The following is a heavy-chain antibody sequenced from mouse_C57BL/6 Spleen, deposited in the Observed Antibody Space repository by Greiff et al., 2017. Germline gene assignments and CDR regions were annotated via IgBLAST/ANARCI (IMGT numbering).Heavy chain of an antibody. J-gene: IGHJ2*01. Sequence: EVQVVESGGGLVKPGGSLKLSCAASGFTFSSYAMSWVRQTPEKRLEWVATISDGGSYTYYPDNVKGRFTISRDNAKNNLYLQMSHLKSEDTAMYYCARDRATGPRPYFDYWGQGTTLTVSS. CDR1: GFTFSSYA. V-gene: IGHV5-4*01. CDR3: ARDRATGPRPYFDY. CDR2: ISDGGSYT. D-gene: IGHD3-1*01.